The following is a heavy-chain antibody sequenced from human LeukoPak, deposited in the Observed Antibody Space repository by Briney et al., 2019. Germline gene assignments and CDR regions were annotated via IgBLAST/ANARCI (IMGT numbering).Heavy chain of an antibody. J-gene: IGHJ6*02. D-gene: IGHD4-17*01. V-gene: IGHV3-48*04. CDR1: GFIFRTYR. CDR3: TRGNYGDYDHYGMDV. Sequence: GGSLRLSCEASGFIFRTYRMNWVRQAPGKGLEWLSYTSSTSSMYYADSVKGRFTISRDNAKNSLYLQMNSLRGEDTAVYYCTRGNYGDYDHYGMDVWGQGTTVTVSS. CDR2: TSSTSSM.